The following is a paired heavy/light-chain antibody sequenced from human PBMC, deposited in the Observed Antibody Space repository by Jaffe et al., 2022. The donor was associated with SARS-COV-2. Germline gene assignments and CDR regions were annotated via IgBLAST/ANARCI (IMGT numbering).Light chain of an antibody. Sequence: DIVMTQSPLSLPVTPGEPASISCRSSQSLLYSNGVNYLDWYLQKPGQSPQLLIYLGSNRASGVPDRFSGSGSGTDFTLKISRVEAEDVGVYYCMQTLQTSYTFGQGTKLEIK. CDR2: LGS. CDR3: MQTLQTSYT. V-gene: IGKV2-28*01. J-gene: IGKJ2*01. CDR1: QSLLYSNGVNY.
Heavy chain of an antibody. CDR1: GFTFNSYA. D-gene: IGHD1-7*01. CDR2: ISGGGSDT. CDR3: ARGTKEYQYYFYMDV. Sequence: EVQLVESGGGLVQPGGSLRLSCAASGFTFNSYALSWVRQTPGRGLEWVSLISGGGSDTYYADSVRGRFTISRDNSGNTMYLQMNSLRVEDTAVYYCARGTKEYQYYFYMDVWGKGTTVTVSS. J-gene: IGHJ6*03. V-gene: IGHV3-23*04.